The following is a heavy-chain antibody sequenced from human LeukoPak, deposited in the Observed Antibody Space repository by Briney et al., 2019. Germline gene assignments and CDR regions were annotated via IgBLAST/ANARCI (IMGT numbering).Heavy chain of an antibody. CDR1: GFTFSSYG. CDR2: ISYDGSNK. CDR3: AKVRWDNSGWYYLDN. V-gene: IGHV3-30*18. J-gene: IGHJ4*02. Sequence: GSLRLSCAASGFTFSSYGMHWVRQAPGKGLEWVAVISYDGSNKYYADSVKGRFTISRDNSKNTLYLQMNSLTDEDTAVYYCAKVRWDNSGWYYLDNWGQGTLVTVSS. D-gene: IGHD6-19*01.